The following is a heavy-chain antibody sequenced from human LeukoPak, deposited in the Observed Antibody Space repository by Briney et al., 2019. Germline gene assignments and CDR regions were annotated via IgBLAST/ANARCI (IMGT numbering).Heavy chain of an antibody. J-gene: IGHJ4*02. Sequence: SESLSLTCTVSGGSFSGSSYYWGWIRQPPGKGLEWIGSIYYSGSTYYNPSLKSRVTMSTDTSKNQFSLKLSSVTAADTAVYYCARHVEDADTLYLDHWGQGTLVTVSS. CDR3: ARHVEDADTLYLDH. CDR1: GGSFSGSSYY. D-gene: IGHD5-24*01. V-gene: IGHV4-39*01. CDR2: IYYSGST.